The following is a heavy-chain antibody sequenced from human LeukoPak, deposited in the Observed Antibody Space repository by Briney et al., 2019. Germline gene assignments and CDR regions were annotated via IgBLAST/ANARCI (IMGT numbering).Heavy chain of an antibody. Sequence: SETLSLTCTVSGASFSSSTYYWGWIRQPPGKGLEWIGSIYYSGSTYYNPSLKSRVTMSVDTSKNQFSLKLSSVTAADTAVYYCARHAGGISATGTRPFDYWGQGALVTVSS. J-gene: IGHJ4*02. CDR3: ARHAGGISATGTRPFDY. D-gene: IGHD6-13*01. CDR2: IYYSGST. CDR1: GASFSSSTYY. V-gene: IGHV4-39*01.